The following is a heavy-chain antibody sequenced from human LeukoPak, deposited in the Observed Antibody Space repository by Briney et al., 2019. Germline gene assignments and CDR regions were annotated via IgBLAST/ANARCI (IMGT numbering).Heavy chain of an antibody. V-gene: IGHV3-23*01. J-gene: IGHJ6*03. Sequence: GESLKISCAASGFTFSSYAMSWFRQAPGKGLEWVSAISGSGGSTYYADSVKGRFTISRDNSKNTLYLQMNSLRAEDTAVYYCAKDPNPYYYYYYMDVWGKGTTVTVSS. D-gene: IGHD1-14*01. CDR3: AKDPNPYYYYYYMDV. CDR1: GFTFSSYA. CDR2: ISGSGGST.